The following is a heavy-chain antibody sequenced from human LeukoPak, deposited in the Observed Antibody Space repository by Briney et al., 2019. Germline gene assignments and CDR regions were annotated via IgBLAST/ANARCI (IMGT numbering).Heavy chain of an antibody. CDR2: VSSYNTKT. D-gene: IGHD3-22*01. V-gene: IGHV1-18*01. CDR3: VRDYYDSSGYLPFDY. CDR1: GYNFNNYG. J-gene: IGHJ4*02. Sequence: ASVKVSCKASGYNFNNYGMSWVRQAPGQGLEWMGRVSSYNTKTNYAQKLQGRVTMTTDTSTSTAYMELRSLRPDDTAVYYCVRDYYDSSGYLPFDYWGQGSLVTVSS.